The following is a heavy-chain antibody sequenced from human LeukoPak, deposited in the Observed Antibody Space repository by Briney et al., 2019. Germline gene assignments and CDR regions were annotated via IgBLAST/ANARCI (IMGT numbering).Heavy chain of an antibody. V-gene: IGHV3-74*01. D-gene: IGHD2-2*01. CDR3: ARDLLPGAPDYFDH. CDR2: IKSDGSGT. J-gene: IGHJ4*02. CDR1: GFTFSSYR. Sequence: GGSLRLSCAASGFTFSSYRMHWVRQAPGKGLVWVSRIKSDGSGTSYADSVKGRFIISRDNSMNTLYLRMNSLRPEDTAGYFCARDLLPGAPDYFDHWGQGTLVTVSS.